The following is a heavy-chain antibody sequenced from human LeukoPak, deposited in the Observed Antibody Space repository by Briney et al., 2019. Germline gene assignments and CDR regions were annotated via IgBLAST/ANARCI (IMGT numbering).Heavy chain of an antibody. CDR1: GFTFSSYS. J-gene: IGHJ4*02. V-gene: IGHV3-21*01. CDR3: ARGGEYSTSFISY. D-gene: IGHD6-13*01. CDR2: ITSGSTYI. Sequence: PGGSLRLSCAASGFTFSSYSMNWVRQAPGKGLEWVSCITSGSTYIYYADSVKGRFTISRDNAKNSLFLQVNSLRAEDTAVYYCARGGEYSTSFISYWGQGSLVTVSS.